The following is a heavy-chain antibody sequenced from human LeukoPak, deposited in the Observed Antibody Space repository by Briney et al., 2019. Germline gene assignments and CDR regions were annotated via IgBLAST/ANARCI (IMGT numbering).Heavy chain of an antibody. Sequence: GGSLRLSCAASGFTFSSYGMHWVRQAPGKWLEWVANIKSDGSETYYVDSVKGRFTVSRHNAKNSLYLQMNSLRAEDTTVYYCARGYGGNYKWGQGTPVTVSS. CDR1: GFTFSSYG. CDR3: ARGYGGNYK. D-gene: IGHD1-26*01. CDR2: IKSDGSET. J-gene: IGHJ4*02. V-gene: IGHV3-7*01.